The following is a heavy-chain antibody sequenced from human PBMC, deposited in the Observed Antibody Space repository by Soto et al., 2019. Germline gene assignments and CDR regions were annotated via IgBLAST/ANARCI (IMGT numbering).Heavy chain of an antibody. CDR2: IYYSGST. Sequence: SETLSLTCTVSGGSISSSSYYWGWIRQPPGKGLEWIGSIYYSGSTYYNPSLKSRVTISVDTSKNQLSLKLSSVTAADTAVYYCVWGYSSGWYGHWFDPWGQGTLVTVSS. J-gene: IGHJ5*02. CDR3: VWGYSSGWYGHWFDP. CDR1: GGSISSSSYY. V-gene: IGHV4-39*01. D-gene: IGHD6-19*01.